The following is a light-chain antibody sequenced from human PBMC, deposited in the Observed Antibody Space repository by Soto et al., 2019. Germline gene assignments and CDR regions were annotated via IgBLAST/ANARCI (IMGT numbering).Light chain of an antibody. CDR3: SSYTSSSTRV. J-gene: IGLJ1*01. CDR2: DVS. V-gene: IGLV2-14*01. Sequence: QSALTQAASVSGSPGQSITISCTGTSSDVGGYKYVSWYQQHPGEAPKLKIYDVSNRPSGVSNRFSGSKSGNTASLTISGLQAEDEADYYCSSYTSSSTRVFGTGTKLTVL. CDR1: SSDVGGYKY.